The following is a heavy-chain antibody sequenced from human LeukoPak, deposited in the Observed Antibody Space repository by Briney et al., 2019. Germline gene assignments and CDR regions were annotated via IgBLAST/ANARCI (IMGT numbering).Heavy chain of an antibody. V-gene: IGHV3-7*03. CDR1: GFTFSNFW. Sequence: GESLRLSCTATGFTFSNFWMGWVRQAPGKGLEWVANIKQDETEKLYLGSVKGRFTISRDNAKNSLYLQMNSLRVEDTALYNSVRLGSTSPGNWYNLFDQWGQGTLVTVSS. CDR3: VRLGSTSPGNWYNLFDQ. J-gene: IGHJ4*02. D-gene: IGHD2-2*01. CDR2: IKQDETEK.